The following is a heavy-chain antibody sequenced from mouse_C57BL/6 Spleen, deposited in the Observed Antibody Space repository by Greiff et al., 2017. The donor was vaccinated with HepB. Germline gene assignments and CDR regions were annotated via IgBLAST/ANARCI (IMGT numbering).Heavy chain of an antibody. V-gene: IGHV1-59*01. CDR3: ARSVYYYGSSYGYFDV. J-gene: IGHJ1*03. Sequence: VQLQQPGAELVRPGTSVKLSCKASGYTFTSYWMHWVKQRPGQGLEWIGVIDPSDSYTNYNQKFKGKATLTVDTSSSTAYMQLSSLTSEDSAVYYCARSVYYYGSSYGYFDVWGTGTTVTVSS. CDR2: IDPSDSYT. CDR1: GYTFTSYW. D-gene: IGHD1-1*01.